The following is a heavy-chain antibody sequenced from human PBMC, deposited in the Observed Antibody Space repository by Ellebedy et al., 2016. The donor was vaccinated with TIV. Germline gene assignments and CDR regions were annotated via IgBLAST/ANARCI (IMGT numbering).Heavy chain of an antibody. CDR2: IYYSGST. V-gene: IGHV4-59*08. D-gene: IGHD5-18*01. CDR3: VREGENSAMALDY. Sequence: MPSETLSLTCIVSGGSISSYYWSWIRQPPGKGLEWIGYIYYSGSTNYNTSLKSRVTISVDTSKNQFSLKLSSVTAADTAVYYCVREGENSAMALDYWGQGTLVTVSS. CDR1: GGSISSYY. J-gene: IGHJ4*02.